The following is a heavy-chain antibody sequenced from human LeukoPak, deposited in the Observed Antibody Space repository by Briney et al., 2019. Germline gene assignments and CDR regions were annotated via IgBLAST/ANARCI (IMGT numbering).Heavy chain of an antibody. J-gene: IGHJ3*02. D-gene: IGHD2-21*01. CDR3: ARDPCGGDCYADAFDI. CDR1: GYTFTGHY. CDR2: INPNSGGT. V-gene: IGHV1-2*02. Sequence: ASVKVSCKASGYTFTGHYMHWVRQAPGQGLEWMGWINPNSGGTNYAQKFQGRVTMTRDTSISTAYMELSRLRSDDTAVYYCARDPCGGDCYADAFDIWGQGTMVTVSS.